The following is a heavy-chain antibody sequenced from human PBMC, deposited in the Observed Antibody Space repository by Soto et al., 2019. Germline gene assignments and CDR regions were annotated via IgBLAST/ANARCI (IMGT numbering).Heavy chain of an antibody. CDR2: MNPHSGNT. CDR3: PSRLSKCAFDP. CDR1: GYTFTSYD. Sequence: QVQLVQSGAEVKKPGASVKVSCKASGYTFTSYDINWVRQATGQGLEWMGWMNPHSGNTGYAQKFHGIVTMTRNTSITTAYMELSSLRSEDTAVYYCPSRLSKCAFDPWGQGTLVTVSS. J-gene: IGHJ5*02. D-gene: IGHD3-3*02. V-gene: IGHV1-8*01.